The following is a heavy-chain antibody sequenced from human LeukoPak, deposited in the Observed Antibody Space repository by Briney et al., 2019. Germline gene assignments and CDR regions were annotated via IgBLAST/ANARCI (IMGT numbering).Heavy chain of an antibody. CDR2: INADGSST. J-gene: IGHJ4*02. CDR3: ARVPLSGSFAFDY. D-gene: IGHD1-26*01. Sequence: GGSLRLSCEGSGFTFSSHWIHWARQAPGKGLVWVSGINADGSSTRYADSVKGRFTISRDNTKNTLYLHMNSLRAEDTAAYYCARVPLSGSFAFDYWGQGVLVTVSS. CDR1: GFTFSSHW. V-gene: IGHV3-74*01.